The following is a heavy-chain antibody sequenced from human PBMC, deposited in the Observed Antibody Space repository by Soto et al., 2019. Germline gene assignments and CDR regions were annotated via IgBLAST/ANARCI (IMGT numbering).Heavy chain of an antibody. CDR1: GYTLTELS. CDR2: FDPEDGET. D-gene: IGHD3-10*01. V-gene: IGHV1-24*01. Sequence: ASVKVSCQVSGYTLTELSMHWVRQAPGQGVAWTRGFDPEDGETIYAKKFQGRVTMTEDTSTDTAYMGLSSLRTEDTAGYYGATDLQDTIVREVIRPYYYGMNVWGQGATVTVSS. J-gene: IGHJ6*02. CDR3: ATDLQDTIVREVIRPYYYGMNV.